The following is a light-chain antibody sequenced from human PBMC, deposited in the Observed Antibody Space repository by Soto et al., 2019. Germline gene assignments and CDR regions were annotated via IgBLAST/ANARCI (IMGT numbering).Light chain of an antibody. J-gene: IGKJ5*01. CDR2: DAS. Sequence: EIVLTQSPATLSFSPGERATLSCRASQTVSSYLAWYQQKPGQAPRLLVYDASDRATGIPARFSGSGSGTDFPLTISSLEPEDFAVYYCQQRRTVGQGTRLEIK. CDR3: QQRRT. V-gene: IGKV3-11*01. CDR1: QTVSSY.